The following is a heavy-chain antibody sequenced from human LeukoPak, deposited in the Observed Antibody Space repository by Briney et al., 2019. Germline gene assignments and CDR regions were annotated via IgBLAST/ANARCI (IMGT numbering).Heavy chain of an antibody. CDR1: GFRFSSYG. D-gene: IGHD3-22*01. J-gene: IGHJ4*02. Sequence: GGSLRLSCAASGFRFSSYGMHWVRQAPGKGLDWVAYIRYDGINEYNADSVKGRFTISRDLSKNTLFLQMNSLRPEDTAVYYCSRGGYYDSSGYRKSSYYFDYWGQGTLVTVSS. CDR2: IRYDGINE. V-gene: IGHV3-30*02. CDR3: SRGGYYDSSGYRKSSYYFDY.